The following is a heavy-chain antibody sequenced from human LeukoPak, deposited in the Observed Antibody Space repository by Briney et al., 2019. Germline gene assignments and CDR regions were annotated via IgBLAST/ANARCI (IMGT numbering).Heavy chain of an antibody. V-gene: IGHV4-4*02. CDR1: GDLINSTNW. D-gene: IGHD6-13*01. CDR2: MSQSGNN. Sequence: PSGALSLTCAVSGDLINSTNWWGWVRPPPRKGVEWIGEMSQSGNNNYNPSLKSRVNISVDKSKNQFSLKLSSVTAADTAVYYCARAMGGAGTVTDYWGQGTLVTVSS. J-gene: IGHJ4*02. CDR3: ARAMGGAGTVTDY.